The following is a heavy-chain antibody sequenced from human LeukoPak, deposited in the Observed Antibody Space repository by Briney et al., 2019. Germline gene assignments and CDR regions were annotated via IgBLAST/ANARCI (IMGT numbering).Heavy chain of an antibody. CDR1: GFTFSSYA. CDR3: ARDYDSSGYYYSDY. D-gene: IGHD3-22*01. J-gene: IGHJ4*02. Sequence: PGGSLRLSCAASGFTFSSYAMHWVRQAPGKGLEWVAVISYDGSNKYYADSAKGRFTISRDNSKNTLYLQMNSLRAEDMAVYYCARDYDSSGYYYSDYWGQGTLVTVSS. CDR2: ISYDGSNK. V-gene: IGHV3-30*04.